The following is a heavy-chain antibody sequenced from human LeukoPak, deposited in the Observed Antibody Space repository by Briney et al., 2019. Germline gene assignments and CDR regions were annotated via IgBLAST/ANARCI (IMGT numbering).Heavy chain of an antibody. Sequence: GASVKVSCKASGYTFTGYYMHWVRQAPGQGLEWMGWINPYSGGTNYAQKFQGRVTMTRDTPISTAYMDLSRLRSDDTALYYCATQYYYDSSGYPSAWGQGTLVTVSS. CDR1: GYTFTGYY. CDR2: INPYSGGT. V-gene: IGHV1-2*02. D-gene: IGHD3-22*01. CDR3: ATQYYYDSSGYPSA. J-gene: IGHJ5*02.